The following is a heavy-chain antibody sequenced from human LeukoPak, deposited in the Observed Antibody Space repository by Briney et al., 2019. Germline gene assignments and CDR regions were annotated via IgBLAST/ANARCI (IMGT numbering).Heavy chain of an antibody. CDR2: ISFSSATI. Sequence: GGSLRLSCEASGFTFSSYSMNWVRQAPGKGLEWVSYISFSSATIHYADSVKGRFTISRDNAKNSLYLQMNSLRAEDTAVYYCARDLMGIAYRGAFYYWGQGTLVTVSS. D-gene: IGHD6-13*01. V-gene: IGHV3-48*01. J-gene: IGHJ4*02. CDR3: ARDLMGIAYRGAFYY. CDR1: GFTFSSYS.